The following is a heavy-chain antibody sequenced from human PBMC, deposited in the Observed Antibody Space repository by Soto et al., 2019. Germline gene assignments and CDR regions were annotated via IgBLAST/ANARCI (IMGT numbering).Heavy chain of an antibody. CDR3: ARVSIAVAGTPVDY. CDR2: IYHSGST. D-gene: IGHD6-19*01. J-gene: IGHJ4*02. CDR1: GGSISSSNW. Sequence: SETLSLTCAVSGGSISSSNWWSWVRQPPGKGLEWIGEIYHSGSTNYNPSLKSRVTISVDKSKNQFSLKLSSVTAADTAVYYCARVSIAVAGTPVDYWGQGTLVTVSS. V-gene: IGHV4-4*02.